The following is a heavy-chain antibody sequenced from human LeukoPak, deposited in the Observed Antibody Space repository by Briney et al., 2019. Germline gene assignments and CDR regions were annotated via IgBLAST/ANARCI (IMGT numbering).Heavy chain of an antibody. V-gene: IGHV4-34*01. CDR1: GGSFSGYY. Sequence: LETLSLTCAVYGGSFSGYYWSWIRQPPGKGLEWIGEINHSGSTNYNPSLKSRVTISVDTSKNQFSLKLSSVTAADTAVYYCARKTTSRAFHQRIAAAGTWSPHDLSFDYWGQGTLVTVSS. J-gene: IGHJ4*02. CDR3: ARKTTSRAFHQRIAAAGTWSPHDLSFDY. D-gene: IGHD6-13*01. CDR2: INHSGST.